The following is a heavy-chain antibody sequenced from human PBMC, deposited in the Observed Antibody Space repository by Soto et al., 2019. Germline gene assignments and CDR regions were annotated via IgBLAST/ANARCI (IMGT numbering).Heavy chain of an antibody. Sequence: SVKVSCKAPGGTFGSYAIRWVRQAPGQGFEWMGGIIPIFGTANYAQKFQGRVTITADESTSTAYMELSSLRSEDTAVYYCAAPSAAVGCYSYYGMDVWCQGT. CDR3: AAPSAAVGCYSYYGMDV. CDR2: IIPIFGTA. D-gene: IGHD2-2*01. V-gene: IGHV1-69*13. J-gene: IGHJ6*02. CDR1: GGTFGSYA.